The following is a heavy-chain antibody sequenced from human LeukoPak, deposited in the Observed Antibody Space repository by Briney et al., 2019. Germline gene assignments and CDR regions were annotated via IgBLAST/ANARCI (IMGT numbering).Heavy chain of an antibody. CDR1: GGSISSYY. CDR2: IYYSGST. J-gene: IGHJ6*02. CDR3: ARHYDSSGYYFYYYYYGMDA. V-gene: IGHV4-59*08. Sequence: SETLSLTCTVSGGSISSYYWSWIRQPPGKGLEWIGYIYYSGSTNYNPSFKSRVTISVDTSKNQFSLKLSSVTAADTAVYYCARHYDSSGYYFYYYYYGMDAWGQGTTVTVSS. D-gene: IGHD3-22*01.